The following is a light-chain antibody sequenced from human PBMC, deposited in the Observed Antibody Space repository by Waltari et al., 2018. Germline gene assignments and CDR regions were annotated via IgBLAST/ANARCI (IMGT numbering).Light chain of an antibody. CDR1: QGISSY. Sequence: IQLTQSPSSLSASVGDRVTITCRASQGISSYLAWYQQKPGKAPKLLIYAASTLQRGVPSRFSGSGSGTDFTLTINSLQPEDFATYYCQQLNSYPWTFGQGTKVEIK. CDR3: QQLNSYPWT. V-gene: IGKV1-9*01. CDR2: AAS. J-gene: IGKJ1*01.